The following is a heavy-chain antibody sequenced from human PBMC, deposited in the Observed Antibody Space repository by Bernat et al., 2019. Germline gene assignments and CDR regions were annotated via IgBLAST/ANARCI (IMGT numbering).Heavy chain of an antibody. CDR1: GFTFSSYA. D-gene: IGHD2-15*01. CDR2: ITESGGSA. CDR3: AKKTGGLRNPFDY. J-gene: IGHJ4*02. V-gene: IGHV3-23*04. Sequence: VQLVESGGGVVQPGRSLRLSCAASGFTFSSYAMTWVRQAPGTGLEWVSAITESGGSAYYADSVKGRFTISRDNSKNMMYLQMNSLRAEDTAVYYCAKKTGGLRNPFDYWGQGTLVTVSS.